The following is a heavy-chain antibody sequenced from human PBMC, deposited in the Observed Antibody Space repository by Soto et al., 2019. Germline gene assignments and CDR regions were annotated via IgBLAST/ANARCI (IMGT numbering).Heavy chain of an antibody. V-gene: IGHV3-15*01. CDR2: IKSKTDGGTT. CDR3: TTSSYYYGYGSYY. Sequence: EVQLVESGGGLVKPGGSLRLSCAASGFTFSNAWMSWVRQAPGKGLEWVGRIKSKTDGGTTDYAAPVKGRFTISRDDSKNTLYLQMNSLKTEDTAVYYCTTSSYYYGYGSYYWGQGTLVTVSS. CDR1: GFTFSNAW. J-gene: IGHJ4*02. D-gene: IGHD3-10*01.